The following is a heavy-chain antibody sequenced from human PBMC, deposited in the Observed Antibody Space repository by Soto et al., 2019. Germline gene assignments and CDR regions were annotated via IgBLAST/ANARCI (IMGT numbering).Heavy chain of an antibody. CDR3: ARLGGYYHSLDT. Sequence: TLPLTCTASGGSISSYYWCWIRQPPGKGLEWIGYIYYSGSTNYNPSLKSRVTISIDGSKNQISLKLSSVTAGDTAFYYCARLGGYYHSLDTWGQGTLVTVSS. CDR2: IYYSGST. V-gene: IGHV4-59*08. J-gene: IGHJ5*02. CDR1: GGSISSYY. D-gene: IGHD3-22*01.